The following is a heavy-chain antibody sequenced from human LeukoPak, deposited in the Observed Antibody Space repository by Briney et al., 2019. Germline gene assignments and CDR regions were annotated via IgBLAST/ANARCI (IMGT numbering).Heavy chain of an antibody. V-gene: IGHV3-30*07. CDR1: GFTFSSYA. CDR2: ISYDGSNK. CDR3: ARGVYGGNPRLDY. Sequence: GGSLRLSCAASGFTFSSYAMHWVRPAPGKGLEWVAVISYDGSNKYYADSVKGRFTISRDNSKNTLYLQMNSLRAEDTAVYYCARGVYGGNPRLDYWGQGTLVTVSS. J-gene: IGHJ4*02. D-gene: IGHD4-23*01.